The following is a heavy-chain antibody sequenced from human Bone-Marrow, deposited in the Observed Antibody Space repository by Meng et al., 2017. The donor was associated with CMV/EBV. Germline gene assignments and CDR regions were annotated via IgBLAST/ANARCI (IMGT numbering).Heavy chain of an antibody. CDR1: GFTFSSYA. Sequence: GESLKISCAASGFTFSSYAMPWVRQAPGKGLEWVAVISYDGSNKYYADSVKGRFTISRDNSKNTLYLQMNSLRAEDTAVYYCARDRMVYAYYFDYWGQGTLVTVSS. CDR3: ARDRMVYAYYFDY. CDR2: ISYDGSNK. D-gene: IGHD2-8*01. V-gene: IGHV3-30-3*01. J-gene: IGHJ4*02.